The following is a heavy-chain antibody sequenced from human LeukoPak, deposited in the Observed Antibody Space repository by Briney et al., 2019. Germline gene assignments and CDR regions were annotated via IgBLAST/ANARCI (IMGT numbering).Heavy chain of an antibody. J-gene: IGHJ4*02. Sequence: PGGSLRLSCAASGFTVSSSYMYWVRQAPGKGLEWVSFFYRGDSTYYAESVRGRFTISRDNAKNSLYLQMNSLRAEDTAVYYCARESATGDLGYWGQGTLVTVSS. D-gene: IGHD7-27*01. CDR1: GFTVSSSY. CDR3: ARESATGDLGY. V-gene: IGHV3-53*01. CDR2: FYRGDST.